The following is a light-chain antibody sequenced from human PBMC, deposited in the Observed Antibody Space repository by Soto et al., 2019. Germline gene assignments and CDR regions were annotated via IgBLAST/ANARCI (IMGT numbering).Light chain of an antibody. J-gene: IGLJ2*01. CDR2: EVS. CDR1: SSDVGSYNL. V-gene: IGLV2-23*02. Sequence: QSALTQPASVSGSPGQSITISCTGTSSDVGSYNLVSWYQQHPGKAPKLMIYEVSKRPSGVSNRFSGSKSGNTASLAISGVQAEDEADYYCCSYAGDVVFGGGTKLTVL. CDR3: CSYAGDVV.